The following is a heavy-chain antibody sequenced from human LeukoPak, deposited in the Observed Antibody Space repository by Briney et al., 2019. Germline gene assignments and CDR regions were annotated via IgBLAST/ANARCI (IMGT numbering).Heavy chain of an antibody. D-gene: IGHD4-17*01. J-gene: IGHJ4*02. CDR2: ISGGGETT. CDR1: GFTFNSFA. V-gene: IGHV3-23*01. Sequence: GGSLRLSCAASGFTFNSFAMSWVRQAPGKGLEWVSSISGGGETTYYADSAKGRFTISRDNSQNTLYLQMNSLRAEDTAVYYCARDYADYVGYFFFDYWGQGTLVTVSS. CDR3: ARDYADYVGYFFFDY.